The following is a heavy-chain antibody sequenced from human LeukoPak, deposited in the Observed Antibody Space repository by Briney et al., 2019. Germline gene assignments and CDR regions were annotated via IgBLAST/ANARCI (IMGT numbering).Heavy chain of an antibody. D-gene: IGHD4-17*01. CDR3: ARQISRYGDYGPYYYYYYYMDV. J-gene: IGHJ6*03. CDR1: GGSISSSSYY. CDR2: IYYSGST. Sequence: PSETLSLTCTVSGGSISSSSYYWGWIRQPPGKGLEWIGSIYYSGSTYYNPSLKSRVTISVDTSKNQFSLKLSSVTDADTAVYYCARQISRYGDYGPYYYYYYYMDVWGKGTTVTVSS. V-gene: IGHV4-39*01.